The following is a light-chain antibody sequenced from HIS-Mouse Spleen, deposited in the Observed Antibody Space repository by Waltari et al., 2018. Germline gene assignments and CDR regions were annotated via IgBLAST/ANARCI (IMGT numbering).Light chain of an antibody. CDR1: SSDFGSYNL. CDR3: CSYAGSSTYWV. J-gene: IGLJ3*02. Sequence: QSALTQPASVSGSPGQSITISCTGTSSDFGSYNLVSWYQQPPGQAPKLMIYEGSKRPSGVSNRFSGSKSGNTASLTISGLQAEDEADYYCCSYAGSSTYWVFGGGTKLTVL. V-gene: IGLV2-23*01. CDR2: EGS.